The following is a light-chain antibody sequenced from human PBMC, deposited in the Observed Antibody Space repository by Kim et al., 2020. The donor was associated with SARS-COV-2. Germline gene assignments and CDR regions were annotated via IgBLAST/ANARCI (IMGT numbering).Light chain of an antibody. CDR2: DAS. V-gene: IGKV3-11*01. J-gene: IGKJ4*01. CDR1: QSVSSY. CDR3: QQRSNWPLT. Sequence: LSPGERATLSCRATQSVSSYLAWYQQKPGQAPRLLIYDASNRATGIPARFSGSGSGTDFTLTISSLEPEDFAVYYCQQRSNWPLTFGGGTKVDIK.